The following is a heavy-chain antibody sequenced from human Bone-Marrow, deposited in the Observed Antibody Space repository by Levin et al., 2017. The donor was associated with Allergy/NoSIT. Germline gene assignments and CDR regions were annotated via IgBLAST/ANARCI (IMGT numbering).Heavy chain of an antibody. Sequence: ASVKVSCSVSGYTFSDYYIHWIRKTPGQGLEWIGWIDPTHGGTQFSEKFHDRLVLTRNSSINTAYMELGKLRSGDTALYYCARGGASSNDYWGRGTLVAVSS. CDR2: IDPTHGGT. CDR1: GYTFSDYY. D-gene: IGHD6-13*01. V-gene: IGHV1-2*02. J-gene: IGHJ4*02. CDR3: ARGGASSNDY.